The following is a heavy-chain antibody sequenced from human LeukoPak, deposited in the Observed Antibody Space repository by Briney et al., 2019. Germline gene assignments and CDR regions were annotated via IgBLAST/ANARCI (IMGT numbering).Heavy chain of an antibody. CDR3: ARVTYSMFFDY. D-gene: IGHD2/OR15-2a*01. CDR1: GGSISSYY. V-gene: IGHV4-59*01. Sequence: PSETLSLTCTVSGGSISSYYWSWIRQPPGKGLEWIGYIYYSGSTNYNPSLKSRVTISVDTSKNQFSLKLSSVIAADTAVYYCARVTYSMFFDYWGQGTLVTVSS. J-gene: IGHJ4*02. CDR2: IYYSGST.